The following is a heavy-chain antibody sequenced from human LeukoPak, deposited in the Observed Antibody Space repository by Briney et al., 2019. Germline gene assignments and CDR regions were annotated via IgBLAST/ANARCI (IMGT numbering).Heavy chain of an antibody. CDR2: IFSHGET. CDR3: ARDPPAVSINTYA. CDR1: GFTVGNNY. Sequence: GGSLRLSCAASGFTVGNNYMNWVRQAPGKGLEWVSLIFSHGETSYADSVKGRFTISRDNSKNTLCLQMNGLRVEDTAVYYCARDPPAVSINTYAWGQGTLVTVSP. J-gene: IGHJ4*02. D-gene: IGHD2-8*01. V-gene: IGHV3-66*01.